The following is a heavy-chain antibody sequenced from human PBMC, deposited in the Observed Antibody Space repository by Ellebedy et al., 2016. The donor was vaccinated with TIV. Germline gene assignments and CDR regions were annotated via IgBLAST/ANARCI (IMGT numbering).Heavy chain of an antibody. D-gene: IGHD6-13*01. J-gene: IGHJ4*02. CDR2: IYSGRST. Sequence: GESLKISCAASGVTVSSNYMSRVRQAPGKGLEWVSLIYSGRSTYYADSVKGRFTVSRDNSKNTLYLQMNSLRAEDTAVYYCASRPGIEAGPLDYWGQGTLVTVSS. CDR1: GVTVSSNY. V-gene: IGHV3-53*01. CDR3: ASRPGIEAGPLDY.